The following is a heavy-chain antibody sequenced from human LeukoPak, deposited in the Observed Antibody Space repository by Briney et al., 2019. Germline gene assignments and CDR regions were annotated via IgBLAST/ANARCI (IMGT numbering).Heavy chain of an antibody. Sequence: GTSLRLSCAASGFTFSSYGMHWVRQAPGKGLEWVAVTSYDGRNRYYADSVKGRFTISRDNSKNTLYLQMSSLRADDTAVYYCVRGTGYWGQGTLVTVSS. V-gene: IGHV3-30*03. CDR1: GFTFSSYG. J-gene: IGHJ4*02. CDR2: TSYDGRNR. CDR3: VRGTGY.